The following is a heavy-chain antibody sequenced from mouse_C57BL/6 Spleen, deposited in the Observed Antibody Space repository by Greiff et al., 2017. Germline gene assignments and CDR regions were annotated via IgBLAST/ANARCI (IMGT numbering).Heavy chain of an antibody. V-gene: IGHV1-62-2*01. J-gene: IGHJ1*03. CDR3: ARNEDDYYGSSYDDWYFDV. CDR2: FYPGSGSI. D-gene: IGHD1-1*01. Sequence: VQLQQSGAELVKPGASVKLSCKASGYTFTEYTIHWVKQRSGQGLEWIGWFYPGSGSIKYNEKFKDKATLTAGKSSSTVYMELSRLTSEDSAVYFCARNEDDYYGSSYDDWYFDVGGTGTTVTVSS. CDR1: GYTFTEYT.